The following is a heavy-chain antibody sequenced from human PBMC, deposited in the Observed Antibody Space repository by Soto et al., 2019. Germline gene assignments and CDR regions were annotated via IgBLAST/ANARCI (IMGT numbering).Heavy chain of an antibody. CDR1: GFTFSSYW. V-gene: IGHV3-7*01. D-gene: IGHD6-13*01. Sequence: GGSLRLSCAASGFTFSSYWMSWVRQAPGKGLEWVANIKQDGSEKYYVDSVKGRFTISRDNAKNSLYLQMNSLRAEDTAVYYCARECTAAGPVYYYYYMDVWGKGTTVTVSS. J-gene: IGHJ6*03. CDR2: IKQDGSEK. CDR3: ARECTAAGPVYYYYYMDV.